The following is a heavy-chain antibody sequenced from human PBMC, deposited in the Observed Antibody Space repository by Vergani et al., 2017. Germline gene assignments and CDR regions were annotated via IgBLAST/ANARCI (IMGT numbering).Heavy chain of an antibody. CDR1: GGSFSGYY. CDR3: ARGLGGWVDY. Sequence: QVQLQQWGAGLLKPSETLSLTCAVYGGSFSGYYWSWIRQPPGKGLEWIGEINHSGSTNYNPSLKSRVTISVDTSKNQFPLKLSSVTAADTAVYYCARGLGGWVDYWGQGTLVTVSS. D-gene: IGHD6-19*01. J-gene: IGHJ4*02. V-gene: IGHV4-34*01. CDR2: INHSGST.